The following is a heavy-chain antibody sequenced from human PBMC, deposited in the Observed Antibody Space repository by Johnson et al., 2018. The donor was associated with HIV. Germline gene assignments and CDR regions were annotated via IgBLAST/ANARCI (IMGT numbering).Heavy chain of an antibody. Sequence: VQLVESGGGVVQPGGSLRLSCVASGFTFSSYGMHWVRQAPGKGLEWVAFIRYDGSNKYYADSVKGRFTISRDNSKNTLYLQMNSLRAEDTAVYYCAKDSRRWGAFSDAFDIWGQGTMVTVSS. V-gene: IGHV3-30*02. D-gene: IGHD1-26*01. CDR2: IRYDGSNK. CDR3: AKDSRRWGAFSDAFDI. J-gene: IGHJ3*02. CDR1: GFTFSSYG.